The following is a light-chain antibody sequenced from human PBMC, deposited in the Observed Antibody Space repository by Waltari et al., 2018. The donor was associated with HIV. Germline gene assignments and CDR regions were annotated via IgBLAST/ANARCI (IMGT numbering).Light chain of an antibody. CDR3: VGWDASLSAYV. V-gene: IGLV1-47*01. CDR2: KNI. CDR1: SSNIGNDN. J-gene: IGLJ1*01. Sequence: QSVLTQPPSASGTPGQRVTISCSGSSSNIGNDNVYWYQQLPGMTPKLLIYKNIQRPSGVPDRFAGSKSGTSAYLAISGLRSEDEADYYCVGWDASLSAYVFGAGTKVTVL.